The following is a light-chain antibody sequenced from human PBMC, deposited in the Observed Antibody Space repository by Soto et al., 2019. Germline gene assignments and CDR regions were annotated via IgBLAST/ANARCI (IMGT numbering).Light chain of an antibody. Sequence: EIVMTQSPATLSVSPGEGATLSCKASQNVYNNLAWHQQRPGQPPRLLIYDASTRATGISARFSGSGYGTEFTLTVSRLQSEDFAVYLCQQCRNWPLTFGGGTKVEIK. CDR1: QNVYNN. CDR3: QQCRNWPLT. J-gene: IGKJ4*01. CDR2: DAS. V-gene: IGKV3-15*01.